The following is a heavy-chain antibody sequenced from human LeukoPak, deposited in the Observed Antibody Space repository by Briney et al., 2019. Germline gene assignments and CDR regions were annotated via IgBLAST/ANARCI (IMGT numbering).Heavy chain of an antibody. D-gene: IGHD1-7*01. CDR1: GFTFSSYA. V-gene: IGHV3-30*02. CDR3: AKGGYNWNSGDVFNI. J-gene: IGHJ3*02. CDR2: MRYDGSNE. Sequence: GGSLRLSCAASGFTFSSYAMHWVRQAPGKGPEWVAFMRYDGSNEYYADSVKGRFTISRDNSKNTLSLQMNSLRAEDTAVYYCAKGGYNWNSGDVFNIWGQGTMVTVSS.